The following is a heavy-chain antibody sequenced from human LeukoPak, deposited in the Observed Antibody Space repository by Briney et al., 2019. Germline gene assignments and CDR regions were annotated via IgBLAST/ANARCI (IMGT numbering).Heavy chain of an antibody. J-gene: IGHJ4*02. CDR3: TKSLDVVVSASDY. D-gene: IGHD2-21*01. Sequence: PGGSLRLSCAASGFTFSSYAMTWVRQAAGKGLEWVSGISGSGGSTYYADSVKGRFTISRDNSKNTISLQMNTLRAEDTAVYYCTKSLDVVVSASDYWGQGTVVTVSS. V-gene: IGHV3-23*01. CDR1: GFTFSSYA. CDR2: ISGSGGST.